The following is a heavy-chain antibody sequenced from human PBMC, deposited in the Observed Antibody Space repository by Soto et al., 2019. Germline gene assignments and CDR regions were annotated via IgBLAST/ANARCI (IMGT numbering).Heavy chain of an antibody. V-gene: IGHV4-39*01. D-gene: IGHD3-22*01. CDR3: ARSDYYLTYYFDY. CDR1: GGSISSGDYY. CDR2: IYYSGST. J-gene: IGHJ4*02. Sequence: SETLSLTCTVSGGSISSGDYYWSWIRQPPGKGLEWIGSIYYSGSTYYNPSLKSRVTISVDTSKNQFSLKLSSVTAADTAVYYCARSDYYLTYYFDYWGQGTLVTVSS.